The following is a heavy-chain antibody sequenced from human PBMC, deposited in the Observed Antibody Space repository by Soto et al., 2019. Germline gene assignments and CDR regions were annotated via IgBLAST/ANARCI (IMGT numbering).Heavy chain of an antibody. CDR1: GGSISSSSYY. Sequence: SETLSLTCTVSGGSISSSSYYWGWIRQPPGKGLEWIGSIYYSGSTYYNPSLKSRVTISVDTSKNQFSLKLSSVTAADTAVYYCARRNIGNYGFDYWGQGTLVTVSS. V-gene: IGHV4-39*01. CDR2: IYYSGST. J-gene: IGHJ4*02. D-gene: IGHD4-4*01. CDR3: ARRNIGNYGFDY.